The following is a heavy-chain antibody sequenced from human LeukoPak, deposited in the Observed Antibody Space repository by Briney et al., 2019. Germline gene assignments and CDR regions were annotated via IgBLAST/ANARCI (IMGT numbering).Heavy chain of an antibody. Sequence: SETLSLTCTVSGGSISSDNHYWSWIRQPPGKGLEWIGYIYYNGNTYYNPSLKSRASMSVDTSKNQFSLKLSSVTAADTAVYYCARGVNWIDPWGQGTLVTVSS. D-gene: IGHD6-13*01. J-gene: IGHJ5*02. V-gene: IGHV4-30-4*01. CDR2: IYYNGNT. CDR1: GGSISSDNHY. CDR3: ARGVNWIDP.